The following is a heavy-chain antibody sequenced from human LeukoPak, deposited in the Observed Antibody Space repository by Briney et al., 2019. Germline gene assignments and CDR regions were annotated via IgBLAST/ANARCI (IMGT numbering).Heavy chain of an antibody. Sequence: ASVKVSCKASGCTFTGYYMHWVRQAPGQGLEWMGWINPNSGGTNYAQKFQGRVTMTRDTSISTAYMELSRLRSDDTAVYYCARDLRGYSYGFINYWGQGTLVTVSS. V-gene: IGHV1-2*02. CDR1: GCTFTGYY. J-gene: IGHJ4*02. CDR2: INPNSGGT. D-gene: IGHD5-18*01. CDR3: ARDLRGYSYGFINY.